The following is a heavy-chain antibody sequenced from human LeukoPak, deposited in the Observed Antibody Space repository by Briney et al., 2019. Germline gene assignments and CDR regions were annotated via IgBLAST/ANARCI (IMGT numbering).Heavy chain of an antibody. V-gene: IGHV3-33*01. D-gene: IGHD5-18*01. J-gene: IGHJ4*02. CDR1: GFTFSTYG. CDR2: IWYDGSNK. Sequence: GGSLRLSCAASGFTFSTYGMHWVRQAPGKGLEWVTVIWYDGSNKYYADSVKGRFTISRDNSKNTMVLQMNSLRAEDTAIYYCARVGYNYGLDNWGQGTLVTVSS. CDR3: ARVGYNYGLDN.